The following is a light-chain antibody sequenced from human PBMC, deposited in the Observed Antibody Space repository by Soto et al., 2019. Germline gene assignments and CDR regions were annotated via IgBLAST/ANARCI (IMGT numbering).Light chain of an antibody. CDR2: EVS. J-gene: IGLJ1*01. CDR3: SSYTISSTLV. CDR1: SSDVGGYNY. V-gene: IGLV2-14*01. Sequence: QSALTQPASVSGSPGQSITISCTGTSSDVGGYNYVSWYQQHPGKAPKLMIYEVSNRPSGVSNRFSGYKSGNTASLTISGLQAEDEADYYCSSYTISSTLVFGTGTKLTVL.